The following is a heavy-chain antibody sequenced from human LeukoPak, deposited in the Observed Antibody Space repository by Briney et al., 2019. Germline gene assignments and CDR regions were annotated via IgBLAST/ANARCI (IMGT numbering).Heavy chain of an antibody. Sequence: GGSLRLSCAASGFTFSSYEMNWVRQAPGKGLEWVSYISSSGSTIYYADSVKGRFTISRDNAKNSLYLQMSSLRAEDTAVYYCSLVGATSYYYYGMDVWGQGTTVTVSS. D-gene: IGHD1-26*01. J-gene: IGHJ6*02. V-gene: IGHV3-48*03. CDR3: SLVGATSYYYYGMDV. CDR1: GFTFSSYE. CDR2: ISSSGSTI.